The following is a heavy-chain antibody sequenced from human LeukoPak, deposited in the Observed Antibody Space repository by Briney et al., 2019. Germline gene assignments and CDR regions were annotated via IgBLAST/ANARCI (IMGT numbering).Heavy chain of an antibody. V-gene: IGHV1-18*01. D-gene: IGHD1-26*01. Sequence: ASVKVSCKASGYTFTSYGISWVRQAPGQGLEWMGWISAYNGNTNYAQKFQGRVTITADKSTSTAYMELSSLRSEDTAVYYCARGNSGSYLFYFDYWGQGTLVTVSS. J-gene: IGHJ4*02. CDR3: ARGNSGSYLFYFDY. CDR1: GYTFTSYG. CDR2: ISAYNGNT.